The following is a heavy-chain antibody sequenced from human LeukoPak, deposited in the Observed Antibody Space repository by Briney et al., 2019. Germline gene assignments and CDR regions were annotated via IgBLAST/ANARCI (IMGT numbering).Heavy chain of an antibody. CDR2: TSGDGGAT. CDR3: AKDRPNYYGSNGHYYRRGGDY. J-gene: IGHJ4*02. V-gene: IGHV3-23*01. Sequence: GGSLRLSCAASGFTFSSYAMSWVRQSTRKGLEWVSSTSGDGGATYYSNSVKGRFTISRDNSRNTLYLQMNSLRAEDTAVYYCAKDRPNYYGSNGHYYRRGGDYWGQGTLVTVSS. D-gene: IGHD3-22*01. CDR1: GFTFSSYA.